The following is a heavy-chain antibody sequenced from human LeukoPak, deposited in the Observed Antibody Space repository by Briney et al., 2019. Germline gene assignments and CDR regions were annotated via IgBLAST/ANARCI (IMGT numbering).Heavy chain of an antibody. V-gene: IGHV3-30-3*02. CDR1: GFTFSSYA. CDR3: AKLVGATTNF. CDR2: ISYDGSNK. D-gene: IGHD1-26*01. J-gene: IGHJ4*02. Sequence: GGSLRLSCAASGFTFSSYAMHWVRQAPGKGLEWVAVISYDGSNKYYADSVKGRFTISRDNSKNTLYLQMNSLRSEDTAVYYCAKLVGATTNFWGQGTLVTVSS.